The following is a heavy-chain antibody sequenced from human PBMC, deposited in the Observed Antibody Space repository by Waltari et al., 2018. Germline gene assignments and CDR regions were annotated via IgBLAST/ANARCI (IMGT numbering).Heavy chain of an antibody. CDR2: ISSSSSTI. CDR3: AREGENYDFWSGYYNNYYYGMDV. J-gene: IGHJ6*02. V-gene: IGHV3-48*01. D-gene: IGHD3-3*01. CDR1: GFTFSSYS. Sequence: EVQLVESGGGLVQPGGSLRLSCAASGFTFSSYSMNWVRQAPGKGLEWVSYISSSSSTIYYADSVKGRFTISRDNAKNSLYLQMNSLRAEDTAVYYCAREGENYDFWSGYYNNYYYGMDVWGQGTTVTVSS.